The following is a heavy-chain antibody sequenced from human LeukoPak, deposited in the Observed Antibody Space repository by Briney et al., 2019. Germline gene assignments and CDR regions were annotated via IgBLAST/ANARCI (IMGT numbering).Heavy chain of an antibody. CDR1: GYTFTGYY. J-gene: IGHJ4*02. D-gene: IGHD6-13*01. CDR2: INPNSGGT. V-gene: IGHV1-2*06. CDR3: ARPLAVSSSWYYFDY. Sequence: ASVKVSCTASGYTFTGYYMHWVRQAPGQGLEWMGRINPNSGGTNYAQKFQGRVTMTRDTSISTAYMELSRLRSDDTAVYYCARPLAVSSSWYYFDYWGQGTLVTVSS.